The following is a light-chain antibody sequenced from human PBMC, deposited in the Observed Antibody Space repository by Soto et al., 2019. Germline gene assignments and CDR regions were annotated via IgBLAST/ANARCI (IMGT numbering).Light chain of an antibody. Sequence: IQMTQSPSSASASVGDIATTTCRASQGSSRWLAWYQQKPGKAPKLLIYTPSSLQSGVPSRFSGSGSGTDFTFTISSLEPEDVATYYCQQTESCPSTYGTGTTVYLK. J-gene: IGKJ3*01. CDR2: TPS. CDR3: QQTESCPST. V-gene: IGKV1-12*02. CDR1: QGSSRW.